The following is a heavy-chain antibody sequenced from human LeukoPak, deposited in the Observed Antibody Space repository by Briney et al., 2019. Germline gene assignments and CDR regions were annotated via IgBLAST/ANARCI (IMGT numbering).Heavy chain of an antibody. CDR1: GGSISSYY. J-gene: IGHJ4*02. V-gene: IGHV4-59*01. CDR2: IYYSGST. CDR3: AREIYGGGDY. D-gene: IGHD4-23*01. Sequence: SETLSLTCTVSGGSISSYYWSWIRQPPGKGLEWIGYIYYSGSTNYNPSLKSRVTISVDTTKNQFSLKLSSVTAADTAVYYCAREIYGGGDYWGQGTLVTVSS.